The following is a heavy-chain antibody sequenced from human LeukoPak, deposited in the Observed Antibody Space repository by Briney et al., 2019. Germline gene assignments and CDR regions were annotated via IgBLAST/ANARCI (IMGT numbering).Heavy chain of an antibody. CDR1: GGSISSYY. D-gene: IGHD6-13*01. CDR2: IYYSGST. Sequence: SETLSLTCTVSGGSISSYYWSWIRQPPGKGLEWIGYIYYSGSTNYNPSLKSRVTISVDTSKNQFSLKLSSVTAADTAVYYCARHDSSSWWASASRGMDVWGQGTTVTVSS. CDR3: ARHDSSSWWASASRGMDV. J-gene: IGHJ6*02. V-gene: IGHV4-59*08.